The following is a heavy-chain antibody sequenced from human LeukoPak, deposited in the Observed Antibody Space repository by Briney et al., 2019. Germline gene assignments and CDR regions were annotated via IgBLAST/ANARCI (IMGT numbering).Heavy chain of an antibody. CDR3: AEDLMDSSGPYFPIDY. J-gene: IGHJ4*02. V-gene: IGHV3-30*18. D-gene: IGHD6-19*01. Sequence: GGSLRLSCAASGFTFSSYGMHWVRQAPGKGLEWVAVISYDGSNKYYADSVKGRFTISRDNSKNTLYLQMNSLRAEDTAVYHCAEDLMDSSGPYFPIDYWGQGTLVTVSS. CDR1: GFTFSSYG. CDR2: ISYDGSNK.